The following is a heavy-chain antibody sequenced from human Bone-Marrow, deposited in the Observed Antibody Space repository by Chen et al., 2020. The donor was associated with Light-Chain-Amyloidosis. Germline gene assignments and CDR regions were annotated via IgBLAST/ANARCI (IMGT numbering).Heavy chain of an antibody. D-gene: IGHD3-10*01. CDR3: ARFTYPQH. CDR2: ISSSSSSI. V-gene: IGHV3-21*01. Sequence: EVQLVESGGGLVKPGGSLRLSCAASGFTFSSYSMNWVRQAPGKGLEWVSSISSSSSSISYADSVKGRFTISRANAKHSLYLQMNSLRAEDTAVYYCARFTYPQHWGQGTLVTVSS. J-gene: IGHJ1*01. CDR1: GFTFSSYS.